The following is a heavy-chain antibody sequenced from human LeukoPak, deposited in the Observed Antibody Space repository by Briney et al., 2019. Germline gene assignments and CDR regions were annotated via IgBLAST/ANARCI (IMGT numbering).Heavy chain of an antibody. V-gene: IGHV3-7*03. J-gene: IGHJ4*02. CDR2: IKQDGSEK. D-gene: IGHD1-26*01. CDR3: ARDRLPQWGLPGRAFDY. Sequence: GGSLRLSCAASGFTCSTYWMSWVRQAPGKGLEWVANIKQDGSEKYYVDSVKGRFTISRDNAKNSLYLQMNTLRAEDTAVYYCARDRLPQWGLPGRAFDYWGQGTLVTVSS. CDR1: GFTCSTYW.